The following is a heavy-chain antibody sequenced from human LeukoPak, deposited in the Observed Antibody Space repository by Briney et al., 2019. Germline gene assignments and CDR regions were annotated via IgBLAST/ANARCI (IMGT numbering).Heavy chain of an antibody. CDR3: ARLAGRGSGYYSPYFDY. J-gene: IGHJ4*02. D-gene: IGHD3-22*01. Sequence: SVKVSCKASGGTFSSYAISWVRQAPGQGLEWMGRIIPILGIANYAQKFQGRVTITADKSTSTAYMELNSLRAEDTAVYYCARLAGRGSGYYSPYFDYWGQGTLVTVSS. V-gene: IGHV1-69*04. CDR1: GGTFSSYA. CDR2: IIPILGIA.